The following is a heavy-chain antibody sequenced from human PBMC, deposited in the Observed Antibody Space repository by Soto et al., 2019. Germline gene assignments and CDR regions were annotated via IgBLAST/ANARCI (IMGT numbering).Heavy chain of an antibody. V-gene: IGHV3-30-3*01. Sequence: GGSLRLSCAASGFTFSSYAMHWVRQAPGKGLEWVAVISYDGSNRYYADSVKGRFTISRDNSKNTLYLQMNSLRAEDTAVYYCARDTSPYDFWSGSYGMHVWGQGTTATVSS. CDR2: ISYDGSNR. D-gene: IGHD3-3*01. J-gene: IGHJ6*02. CDR1: GFTFSSYA. CDR3: ARDTSPYDFWSGSYGMHV.